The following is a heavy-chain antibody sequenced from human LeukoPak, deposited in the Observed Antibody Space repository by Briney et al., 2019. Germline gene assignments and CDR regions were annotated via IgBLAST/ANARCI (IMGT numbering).Heavy chain of an antibody. D-gene: IGHD3-10*01. CDR2: IYYSGGT. Sequence: SETLSLTCTVSGGSISSYYWSWIRQPPGKGLVWNGYIYYSGGTNYNPSLKSRVTISVDTSSNQFSLKVNSVTAADTAVYCCAKSNGYGLVDIWGQGTMVTVSS. CDR3: AKSNGYGLVDI. J-gene: IGHJ3*02. CDR1: GGSISSYY. V-gene: IGHV4-59*12.